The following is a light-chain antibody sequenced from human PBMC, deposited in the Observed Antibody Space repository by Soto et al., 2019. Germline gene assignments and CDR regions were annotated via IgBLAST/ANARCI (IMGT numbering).Light chain of an antibody. V-gene: IGLV2-14*01. CDR1: SNDVGGYNY. J-gene: IGLJ1*01. Sequence: HSVLTQPASVSGSPGQSITISCTGTSNDVGGYNYVSWYQQHPGKAPKLMIYEVSNRPSGVSYRFSGSKSGNTASLAISGLQAEDDADYYCSSYTGSSTLLFGSGTKVTV. CDR2: EVS. CDR3: SSYTGSSTLL.